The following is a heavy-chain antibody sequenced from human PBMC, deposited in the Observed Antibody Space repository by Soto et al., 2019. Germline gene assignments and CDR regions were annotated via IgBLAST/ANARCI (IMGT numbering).Heavy chain of an antibody. V-gene: IGHV3-23*01. J-gene: IGHJ5*02. CDR2: ISGSGGST. CDR1: GFTFSSYA. CDR3: AKDARGYSYGYQAYWFDP. D-gene: IGHD5-18*01. Sequence: PGGSLRLSCAASGFTFSSYAMSWVRQAPGKGLEWVSAISGSGGSTYYADSVKGRFTISRDNSKNTLYLQMNSLRAEDTAVYYCAKDARGYSYGYQAYWFDPWGQGTLVTVSS.